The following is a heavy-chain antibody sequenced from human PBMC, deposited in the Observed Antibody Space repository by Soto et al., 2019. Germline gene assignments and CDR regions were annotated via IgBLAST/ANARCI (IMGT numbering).Heavy chain of an antibody. D-gene: IGHD3-16*01. V-gene: IGHV1-69*02. Sequence: SVKGSCKAAVGAFSGDTSGWGRQAPGQGLEWMGRIIPILGIANYAQKFQGRVTITADKSTSTAYMELSSLRSEDTAVYYCARGESTGRFAYRGQGTLVTVSS. CDR2: IIPILGIA. CDR3: ARGESTGRFAY. J-gene: IGHJ4*02. CDR1: VGAFSGDT.